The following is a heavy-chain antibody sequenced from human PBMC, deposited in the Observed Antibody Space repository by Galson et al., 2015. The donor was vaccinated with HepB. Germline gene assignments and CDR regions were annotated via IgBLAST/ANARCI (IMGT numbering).Heavy chain of an antibody. CDR1: GFTFTSSA. CDR2: IVVGSGNT. J-gene: IGHJ4*02. V-gene: IGHV1-58*01. Sequence: SVKVSCKASGFTFTSSAVQWVRQARGQRLEWIGWIVVGSGNTNYAQKFQERVTITRDMSTSTAYMELSSLRSEDTAVYYCAAVNSGSSSWWWGPDYWGQGTLVTVSS. D-gene: IGHD6-13*01. CDR3: AAVNSGSSSWWWGPDY.